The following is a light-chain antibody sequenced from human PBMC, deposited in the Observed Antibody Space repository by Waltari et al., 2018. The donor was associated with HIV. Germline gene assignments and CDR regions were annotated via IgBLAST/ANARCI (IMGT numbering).Light chain of an antibody. V-gene: IGKV4-1*01. Sequence: DIVLTQSPNSLAVSLAVRATINRRSSRTITFSADTPNCLAEYQQHPGQSAKLLVSWASTRASVVPYRFSGCGSKTNFCLTVSSLRTDDVALYDWQQYYSLCPAFGGAPKV. CDR2: WAS. J-gene: IGKJ4*01. CDR1: RTITFSADTPNC. CDR3: QQYYSLCPA.